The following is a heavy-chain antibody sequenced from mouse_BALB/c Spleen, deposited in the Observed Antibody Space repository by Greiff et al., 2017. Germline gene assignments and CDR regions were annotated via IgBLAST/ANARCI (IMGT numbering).Heavy chain of an antibody. V-gene: IGHV1-69*02. J-gene: IGHJ1*01. CDR2: IYPSDSYT. CDR1: GYTFTSYW. Sequence: QVQLKESGAELVRPGASVKLSCKASGYTFTSYWINWVKQRPGQGLEWIGNIYPSDSYTNYNQKFKDKATLTVDKSSSIAYMQLSSPTSEDSAVYYCTRSGYFDVWGAGTTVTVSS. CDR3: TRSGYFDV.